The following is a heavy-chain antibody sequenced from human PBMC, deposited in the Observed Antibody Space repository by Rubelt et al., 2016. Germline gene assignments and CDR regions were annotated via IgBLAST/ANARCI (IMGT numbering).Heavy chain of an antibody. D-gene: IGHD6-13*01. J-gene: IGHJ4*02. CDR3: ARGIAAAGNPFDY. Sequence: QVQLQESGPGLVKPSETLSLTCTVSGGSISSYYWSWIRQPPGKGLEWIGSIYYSGSTYYNPSLKSRGTISVDTSKNQFSLKLSSVTAADTAVYYCARGIAAAGNPFDYWGQGTLVTVSS. CDR2: IYYSGST. CDR1: GGSISSYY. V-gene: IGHV4-59*05.